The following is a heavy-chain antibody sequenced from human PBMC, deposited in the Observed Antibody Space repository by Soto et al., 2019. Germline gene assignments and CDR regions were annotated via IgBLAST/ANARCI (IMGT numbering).Heavy chain of an antibody. Sequence: EVQLVESGGGVVQPGGSLRLTCAASGFTLSTYWVTWVRQAPGKGLEWVANINQNGSVIYYVDSVKARFTISRDNAKNSVYLQMNGLRAEDSAMYYCAREVAGPASYWGQGTLVTVSS. CDR3: AREVAGPASY. J-gene: IGHJ4*02. V-gene: IGHV3-7*01. CDR1: GFTLSTYW. CDR2: INQNGSVI. D-gene: IGHD6-19*01.